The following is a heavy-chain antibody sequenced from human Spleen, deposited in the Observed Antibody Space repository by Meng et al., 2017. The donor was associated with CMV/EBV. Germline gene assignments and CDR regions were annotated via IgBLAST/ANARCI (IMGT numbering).Heavy chain of an antibody. V-gene: IGHV3-30-3*01. J-gene: IGHJ6*02. CDR3: AKAGTDIVVVPAAIGSYYYYGMDV. CDR1: GFTLSSYA. Sequence: GGSLSLSCAASGFTLSSYAMHWVRQAPGKGLEWVAVISYDGSNKYYADSVQGRFTISRDNSKNTLYLQMNSLRAEDTAVYYCAKAGTDIVVVPAAIGSYYYYGMDVWGQGTTVTVSS. D-gene: IGHD2-2*02. CDR2: ISYDGSNK.